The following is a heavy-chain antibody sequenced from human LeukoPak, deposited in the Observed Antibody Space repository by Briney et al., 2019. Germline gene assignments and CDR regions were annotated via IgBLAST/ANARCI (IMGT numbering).Heavy chain of an antibody. Sequence: PGGSLRLPCAASGFTFSSYAMSWVRQAPGKGLEWVSAISGSGGSTYYADSVKGRFTISRDNFKNTLYLQMNSLRAEDTAVYYCAKDQVPAAIWDWFDPWGQGTLVTVSS. CDR1: GFTFSSYA. V-gene: IGHV3-23*01. CDR2: ISGSGGST. J-gene: IGHJ5*02. D-gene: IGHD2-2*01. CDR3: AKDQVPAAIWDWFDP.